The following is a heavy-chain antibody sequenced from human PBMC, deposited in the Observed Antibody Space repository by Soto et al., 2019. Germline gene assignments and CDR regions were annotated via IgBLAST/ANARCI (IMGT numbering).Heavy chain of an antibody. D-gene: IGHD6-13*01. CDR3: ARLGEQQPLH. Sequence: SETLSLTCAVSGGSIISSGHYWGWIRQPPGKGLEWIGNIFHSGLTYYNPSLKSRVALSVDTSRNQFSLKLHSLTLAAMAVYCCARLGEQQPLHWGVGALVPVSS. CDR2: IFHSGLT. J-gene: IGHJ4*02. CDR1: GGSIISSGHY. V-gene: IGHV4-39*01.